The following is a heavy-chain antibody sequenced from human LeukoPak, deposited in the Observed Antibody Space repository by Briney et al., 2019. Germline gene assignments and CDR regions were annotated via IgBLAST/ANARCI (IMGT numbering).Heavy chain of an antibody. D-gene: IGHD3-10*01. CDR3: AKGYGSGSYVPYYFDY. Sequence: GGSLRLSCAASGVTFSSYAMSWVRQAPGKGLEWVSAISGSGGSTYYADSVEGRFTISRDNSKNTLYLQMNSLRAEDTAVYYCAKGYGSGSYVPYYFDYWGQGTLVTVSS. CDR1: GVTFSSYA. J-gene: IGHJ4*02. CDR2: ISGSGGST. V-gene: IGHV3-23*01.